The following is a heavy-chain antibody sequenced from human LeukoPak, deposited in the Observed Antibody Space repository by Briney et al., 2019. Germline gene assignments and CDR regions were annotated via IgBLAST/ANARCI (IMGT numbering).Heavy chain of an antibody. J-gene: IGHJ3*02. D-gene: IGHD6-13*01. Sequence: PGGSLRLSCVASGFTFSSYEMNWVRQAPGKGLEWVTVISYDGSNEYFADSVKGRFTISRDNSKNTLYLQMSSLRAEDTAVYYCAKEEAADGDAFDIWGQGTMVTVSS. CDR3: AKEEAADGDAFDI. CDR2: ISYDGSNE. V-gene: IGHV3-30*18. CDR1: GFTFSSYE.